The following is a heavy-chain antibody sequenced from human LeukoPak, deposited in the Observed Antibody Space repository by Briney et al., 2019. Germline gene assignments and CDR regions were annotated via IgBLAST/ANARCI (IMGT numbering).Heavy chain of an antibody. V-gene: IGHV3-7*01. CDR1: GFTFSSNW. D-gene: IGHD3-10*01. J-gene: IGHJ6*03. CDR3: ARGDTMVRGVIKAYYYYYMDV. CDR2: IKQDGREK. Sequence: PGGCLRLSCAASGFTFSSNWMSWVRQAPGKGLEWVANIKQDGREKYYVDCVKGRFTISRDNAKNSLYLQMNSLRAEDTAVYYCARGDTMVRGVIKAYYYYYMDVWGKGTTVTVSS.